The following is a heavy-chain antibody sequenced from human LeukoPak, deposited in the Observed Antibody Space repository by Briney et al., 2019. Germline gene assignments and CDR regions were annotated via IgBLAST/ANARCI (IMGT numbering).Heavy chain of an antibody. CDR2: INPNSGGT. J-gene: IGHJ4*02. D-gene: IGHD3-10*01. CDR3: ARPYYYGSGSHLDY. Sequence: ASVKVSCKASGYTFTGYYMHWVRQAPGQGLEWMGWINPNSGGTNYAQKFQGRVTMTRDTSISTAYMELNRLRSDDTAVYYCARPYYYGSGSHLDYWGQGTLVTVSS. CDR1: GYTFTGYY. V-gene: IGHV1-2*02.